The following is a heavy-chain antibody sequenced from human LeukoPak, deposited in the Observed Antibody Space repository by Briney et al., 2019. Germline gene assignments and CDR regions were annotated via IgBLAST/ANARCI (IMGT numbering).Heavy chain of an antibody. D-gene: IGHD6-19*01. CDR2: IYYSGST. Sequence: SETLSLTCTVSGGSISSYYWSWIRQPPGKGLEWIGYIYYSGSTNYNPSLKSRVTISIDTSKNQFSLKLSSVTAADTAVYYCARDTSSGWYYFDYWGQGTLVTVSS. CDR1: GGSISSYY. J-gene: IGHJ4*02. V-gene: IGHV4-59*01. CDR3: ARDTSSGWYYFDY.